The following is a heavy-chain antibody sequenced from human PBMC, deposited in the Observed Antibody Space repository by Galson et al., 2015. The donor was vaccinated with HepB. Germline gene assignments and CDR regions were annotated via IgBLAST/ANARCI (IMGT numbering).Heavy chain of an antibody. Sequence: SVKVSCKASGGTFSSYAISWVRQAPGQGLEWMGGIIPIFGTANYAQKFQGRVTITADESTSTAYMELSSLRSEDTAVYYCARDRYGGNSFDPWGQGTLVTVSS. D-gene: IGHD4-23*01. J-gene: IGHJ5*02. V-gene: IGHV1-69*13. CDR1: GGTFSSYA. CDR3: ARDRYGGNSFDP. CDR2: IIPIFGTA.